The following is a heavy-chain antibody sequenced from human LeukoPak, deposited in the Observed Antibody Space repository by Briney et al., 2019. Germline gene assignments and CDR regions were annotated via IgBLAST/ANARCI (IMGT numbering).Heavy chain of an antibody. Sequence: GGSLRLSCAASGXTFSNFGMHWVRQAPGKGLEWVAVIWYDGSDQSYADSVKGRFTISRDNSKNTLFLQMDSLRAEDTAVYYCVREDTAMSPNAFDVWGQGTMVTVSS. CDR3: VREDTAMSPNAFDV. J-gene: IGHJ3*01. D-gene: IGHD5-18*01. CDR2: IWYDGSDQ. CDR1: GXTFSNFG. V-gene: IGHV3-33*01.